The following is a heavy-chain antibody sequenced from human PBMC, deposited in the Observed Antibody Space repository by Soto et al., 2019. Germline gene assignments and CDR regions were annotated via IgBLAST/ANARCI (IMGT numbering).Heavy chain of an antibody. J-gene: IGHJ4*02. D-gene: IGHD6-19*01. CDR3: ASEVNGWGQWLDLDY. CDR1: GFTFSSYA. V-gene: IGHV3-30-3*01. CDR2: ISYDGSNK. Sequence: QVQLVESGGGVVQPGRSLRLSCAASGFTFSSYAMHWVRQAPGKGLEWVAVISYDGSNKYYADSVKGRFTISRDNSKNRLSLKMTGLRDEGTAVSYCASEVNGWGQWLDLDYWGQGTLVTVSS.